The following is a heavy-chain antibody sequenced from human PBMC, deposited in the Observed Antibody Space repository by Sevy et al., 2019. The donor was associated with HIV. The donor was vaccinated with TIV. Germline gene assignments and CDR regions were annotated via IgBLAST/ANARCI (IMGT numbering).Heavy chain of an antibody. J-gene: IGHJ2*01. CDR2: ISDSGDET. CDR1: GFTFRNYG. CDR3: TKRVDYSSSSAYFHV. V-gene: IGHV3-23*01. Sequence: GGSLRLSCAVSGFTFRNYGMSWVRQAPGKGLEWVSSISDSGDETYYADSVKGRFTISRDNSKTTLDLQMNSLRAEDTATYYCTKRVDYSSSSAYFHVWGRGTLVTVSS. D-gene: IGHD6-6*01.